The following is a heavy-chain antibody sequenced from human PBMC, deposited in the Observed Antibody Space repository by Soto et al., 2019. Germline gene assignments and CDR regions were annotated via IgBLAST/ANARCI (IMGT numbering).Heavy chain of an antibody. V-gene: IGHV3-7*03. CDR2: IKQDGSEK. J-gene: IGHJ3*02. CDR3: ARDTAGDEGAFDI. CDR1: GFTFSSYW. D-gene: IGHD7-27*01. Sequence: GGSLRLSCAASGFTFSSYWMSWVRQAPGKGLEWVANIKQDGSEKYYVDSVKGRFTISRDNAKNSLYLQMNSLRAEDTAVYYCARDTAGDEGAFDIWGQGTMVTVSS.